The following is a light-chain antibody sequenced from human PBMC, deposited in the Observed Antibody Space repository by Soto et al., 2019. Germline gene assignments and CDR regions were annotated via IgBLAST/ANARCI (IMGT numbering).Light chain of an antibody. CDR3: HQRFNLLT. J-gene: IGKJ4*01. V-gene: IGKV3D-11*02. CDR1: QSVSNNY. Sequence: EIVLSISLGTLSVSTGDRATLSCRASQSVSNNYLAWYQQKPGQAPRLLIYGASNRATGIPARFSGSGPGTDFTLTISSLEPEDIAVYYCHQRFNLLTFGGGGIVDIK. CDR2: GAS.